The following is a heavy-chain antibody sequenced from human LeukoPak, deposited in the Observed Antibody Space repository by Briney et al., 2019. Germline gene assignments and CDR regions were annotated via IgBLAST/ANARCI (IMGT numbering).Heavy chain of an antibody. CDR1: GFSFRTYG. V-gene: IGHV3-30*18. J-gene: IGHJ3*02. Sequence: PRGSLRLSCAASGFSFRTYGMHWVRQAPGKGLEWVAGISYDGSNKYYEDSVKGRFTISRDNSKNTLDLQMNSLRAEDTAVYYCAKPRGGDSWAFDIWGQGTMVTVFS. D-gene: IGHD2-21*02. CDR3: AKPRGGDSWAFDI. CDR2: ISYDGSNK.